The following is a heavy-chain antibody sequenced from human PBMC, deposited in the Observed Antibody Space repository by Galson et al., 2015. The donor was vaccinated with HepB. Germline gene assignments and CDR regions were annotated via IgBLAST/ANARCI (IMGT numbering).Heavy chain of an antibody. CDR2: ISGSGGST. V-gene: IGHV3-23*02. Sequence: SLRLSCAASGFTFNSYAMSWVRQAPGKGLEWVSTISGSGGSTFYGDSVKGRLILSRDNTKKTLYLQMNSLRAGDTAVYYCARDRFRSYDFLTGGVTGYYFDSWGQGTLVTVSS. J-gene: IGHJ4*02. D-gene: IGHD3-9*01. CDR1: GFTFNSYA. CDR3: ARDRFRSYDFLTGGVTGYYFDS.